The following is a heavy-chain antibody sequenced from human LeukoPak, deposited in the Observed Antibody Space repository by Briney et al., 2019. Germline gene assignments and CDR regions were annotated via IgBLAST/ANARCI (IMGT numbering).Heavy chain of an antibody. V-gene: IGHV4-38-2*02. CDR1: GYSISSGYY. Sequence: SGTLSLTCTVSGYSISSGYYWGWIRQPPGKGLEWIGSIYHSGSTYYNPSLKSRVTISVDTSKNQFSLKLSSVTAADTAVYYCAREAYGPSDYWGQGTLVTVSS. D-gene: IGHD3-16*01. J-gene: IGHJ4*02. CDR2: IYHSGST. CDR3: AREAYGPSDY.